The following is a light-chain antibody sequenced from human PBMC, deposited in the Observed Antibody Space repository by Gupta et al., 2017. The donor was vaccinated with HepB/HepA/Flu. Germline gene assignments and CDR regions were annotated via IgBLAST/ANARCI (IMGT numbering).Light chain of an antibody. Sequence: EIVLTQSPATLSLSPGERATLSGRASQSVSSFLDWYQQKPGQAPRLIIYDASNRATGITDRFSGSGYGTDFTLTSSSRENEDCAVYYWQQRSTGLTFGGGTRVEIK. CDR1: QSVSSF. CDR2: DAS. V-gene: IGKV3-11*01. J-gene: IGKJ4*01. CDR3: QQRSTGLT.